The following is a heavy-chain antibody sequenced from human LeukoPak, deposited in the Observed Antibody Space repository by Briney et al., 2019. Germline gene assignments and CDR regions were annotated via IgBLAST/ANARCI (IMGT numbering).Heavy chain of an antibody. CDR3: AVGYCSSTSCYRAYNWFDP. Sequence: ASVKVSCKVSGYTLTELSMHWVRQAPGKGLEWMGGFDPEDGETIYAQKFQGRVTMTEDTSTDTAYMELSSLRSEDTAVYYCAVGYCSSTSCYRAYNWFDPWGQGTLVTVSS. CDR1: GYTLTELS. CDR2: FDPEDGET. D-gene: IGHD2-2*02. J-gene: IGHJ5*02. V-gene: IGHV1-24*01.